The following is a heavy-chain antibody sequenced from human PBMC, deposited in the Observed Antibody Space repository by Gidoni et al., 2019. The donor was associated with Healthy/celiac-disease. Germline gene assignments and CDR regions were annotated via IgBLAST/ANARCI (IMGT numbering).Heavy chain of an antibody. V-gene: IGHV4-34*01. CDR3: ARGGQHSNYYGSGSYYTYYFDY. D-gene: IGHD3-10*01. Sequence: QVQLQQWGAGLLKPSETLSLTCAVYGGSFSGYYWSWIRQPPGKGLEWIGEIKHSGSTNYNPSLKSRVTISVDTSKNQFSLKLSSVTAADTAVYYCARGGQHSNYYGSGSYYTYYFDYWGQGTLVTVSS. J-gene: IGHJ4*02. CDR2: IKHSGST. CDR1: GGSFSGYY.